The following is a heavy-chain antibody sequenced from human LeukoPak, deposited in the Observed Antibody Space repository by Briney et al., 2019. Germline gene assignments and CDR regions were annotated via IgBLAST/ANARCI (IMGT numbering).Heavy chain of an antibody. CDR3: AKDSGGY. D-gene: IGHD1-26*01. Sequence: QTGGSLRLSCAASGFTFDDYAMHWVRQAPGKGLEWVSGISWNSGSIGYADSVKGRFTISRDNAKNSLYLQMNSLRAEDTALYYCAKDSGGYWGQGTLVTVSS. V-gene: IGHV3-9*01. CDR1: GFTFDDYA. CDR2: ISWNSGSI. J-gene: IGHJ4*02.